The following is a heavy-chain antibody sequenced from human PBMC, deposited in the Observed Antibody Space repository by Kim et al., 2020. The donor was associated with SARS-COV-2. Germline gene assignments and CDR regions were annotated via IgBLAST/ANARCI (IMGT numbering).Heavy chain of an antibody. J-gene: IGHJ3*02. CDR2: IIPIFGTA. CDR3: ASGVYSNQQAFDI. Sequence: SVKVSCKASGGTFSSYAISWVRQAPGQGLEWMGGIIPIFGTANYAQKFQGRVTITADESTSTAYMELSSLRSEDTAVYYCASGVYSNQQAFDIWGQGTMVTVSS. CDR1: GGTFSSYA. V-gene: IGHV1-69*13. D-gene: IGHD4-4*01.